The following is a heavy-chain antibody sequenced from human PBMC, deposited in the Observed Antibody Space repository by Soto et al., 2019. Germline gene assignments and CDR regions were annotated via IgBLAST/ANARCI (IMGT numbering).Heavy chain of an antibody. CDR1: GFIFSTYG. Sequence: EQLVESGGGVVQPGRSLRLSCEASGFIFSTYGMHWVRQTPGKGLEWVALIWHNGRNEFYADSVKGRFSISRDNSRDTVYLQMNSLRADDTAVYYCARDQDVVVTGSAFDIWGQGTLVTVSS. J-gene: IGHJ3*02. CDR3: ARDQDVVVTGSAFDI. V-gene: IGHV3-33*01. CDR2: IWHNGRNE. D-gene: IGHD2-21*02.